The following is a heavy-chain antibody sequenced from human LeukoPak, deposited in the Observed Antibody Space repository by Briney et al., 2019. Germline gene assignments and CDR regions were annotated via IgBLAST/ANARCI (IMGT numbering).Heavy chain of an antibody. Sequence: SETLSLTCAVYGGSFSSYYWSWIRQPPGKGLEWIGYIYYSGSTNYNPSLKSRVTISVDTSKNQFSLKLSSVTAADTAVYYCARGQPITMVRGVNLGWFDPWGQGTLVTVSS. CDR2: IYYSGST. V-gene: IGHV4-59*01. CDR1: GGSFSSYY. J-gene: IGHJ5*02. D-gene: IGHD3-10*01. CDR3: ARGQPITMVRGVNLGWFDP.